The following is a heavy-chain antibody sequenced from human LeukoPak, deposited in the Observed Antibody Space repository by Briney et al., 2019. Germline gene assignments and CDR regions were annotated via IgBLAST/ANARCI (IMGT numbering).Heavy chain of an antibody. CDR1: GGSISSSSYY. CDR3: ARIYPYSYGPGHFDY. Sequence: PSETLSLTCTVSGGSISSSSYYWGWIRQPPGKGLEWIGSIYYSGNTNYNPSLKSRVTMSVDTSKNQFSLKLSSVTAADTAVYYCARIYPYSYGPGHFDYWGQGTLVTVSS. CDR2: IYYSGNT. J-gene: IGHJ4*02. V-gene: IGHV4-39*07. D-gene: IGHD5-18*01.